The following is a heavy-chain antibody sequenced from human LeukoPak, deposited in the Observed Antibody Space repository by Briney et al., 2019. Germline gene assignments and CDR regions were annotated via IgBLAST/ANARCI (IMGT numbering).Heavy chain of an antibody. J-gene: IGHJ4*02. D-gene: IGHD3-16*01. CDR1: GFTFSSYW. V-gene: IGHV3-74*01. CDR3: ARDVWGDRDSYFDY. Sequence: GGSLRLSCAASGFTFSSYWMHWVRQAPGGGREWISRINNDGRSTSYGDSVKGRFTMSRDNAKNTLELQMNSLRAEDTAVYFCARDVWGDRDSYFDYWGQGTLVTVSS. CDR2: INNDGRST.